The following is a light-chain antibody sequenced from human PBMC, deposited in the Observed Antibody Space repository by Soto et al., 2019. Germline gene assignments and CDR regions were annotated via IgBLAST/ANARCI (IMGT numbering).Light chain of an antibody. J-gene: IGLJ2*01. CDR2: EVS. CDR3: SSYTSSSFVV. Sequence: QSALTQPASVSGSPGQSITISCTGTSTDVGTYNYVSWYQQHPGKAPKLMIYEVSKRPSGVSNRFSGSKSGNTASLTISGLQAEDEANYYCSSYTSSSFVVFGGGTKVT. CDR1: STDVGTYNY. V-gene: IGLV2-14*01.